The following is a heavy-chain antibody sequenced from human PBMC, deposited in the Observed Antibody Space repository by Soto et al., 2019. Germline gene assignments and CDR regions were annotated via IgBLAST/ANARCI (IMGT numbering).Heavy chain of an antibody. Sequence: PSETLSLTCAVSGGCISSGGYSWSWIRQPPGKGLAWIGYIYHSGSTYYTPSLKSRVPLSVDRSKNQCSLKLSSVTAADTAVYYCARGPPLAYWGQGTLVTVSP. CDR2: IYHSGST. V-gene: IGHV4-30-2*01. CDR1: GGCISSGGYS. CDR3: ARGPPLAY. J-gene: IGHJ4*02.